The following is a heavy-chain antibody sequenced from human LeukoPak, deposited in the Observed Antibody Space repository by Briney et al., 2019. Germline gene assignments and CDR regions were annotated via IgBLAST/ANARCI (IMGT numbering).Heavy chain of an antibody. Sequence: GGSLRLSCAASGFDLSTYEMNWVRQAPGKGLEWIADITISGHTKNYSDSVKGRFSISRDNARTSLYLQMHSLRVEDTGVYYCARGDPHADLWGQGTLVTVSS. J-gene: IGHJ5*02. CDR3: ARGDPHADL. V-gene: IGHV3-48*03. CDR1: GFDLSTYE. D-gene: IGHD5-24*01. CDR2: ITISGHTK.